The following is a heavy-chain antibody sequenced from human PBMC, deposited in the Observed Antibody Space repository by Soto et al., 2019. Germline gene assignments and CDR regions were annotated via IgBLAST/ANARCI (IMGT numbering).Heavy chain of an antibody. Sequence: GGSLRLSCAASGFTFSDYYMSWIRQAPGKGLEWVSYISSSGSTIYYADSVKGRFTISRDNAKNTLYLQMNSLRAEDTAVYYCAREGWDSSSSWFDPWGQGTLVTVSS. CDR3: AREGWDSSSSWFDP. V-gene: IGHV3-11*04. D-gene: IGHD6-6*01. J-gene: IGHJ5*02. CDR1: GFTFSDYY. CDR2: ISSSGSTI.